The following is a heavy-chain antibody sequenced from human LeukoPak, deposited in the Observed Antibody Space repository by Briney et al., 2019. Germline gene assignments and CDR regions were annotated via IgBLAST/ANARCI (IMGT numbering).Heavy chain of an antibody. J-gene: IGHJ3*02. V-gene: IGHV4-4*07. CDR2: IYTSGST. CDR1: GGSISSYY. Sequence: PSETLSLTCTVSGGSISSYYWSWIRQPAGKGLEWIGRIYTSGSTNYNPSLKSRVTMSVDTSKNQFSLKLSSVTAADTAVYYCARAYMGSCSSTSCYNAFDIWGQGTMVTVSS. D-gene: IGHD2-2*02. CDR3: ARAYMGSCSSTSCYNAFDI.